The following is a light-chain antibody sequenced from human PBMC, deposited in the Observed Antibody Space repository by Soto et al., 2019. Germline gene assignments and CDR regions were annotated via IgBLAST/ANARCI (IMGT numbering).Light chain of an antibody. CDR3: QQYGNPPQT. V-gene: IGKV3-20*01. Sequence: EIVLTQSPGTLSLSPGERATLSCRASQSVSSSYLAWYQQKPGQAPRLLIYGATSRATGIPDRFSGSGSGTDCTLTISRLEPEDGAVDYGQQYGNPPQTVGKGSKVEIK. CDR2: GAT. J-gene: IGKJ1*01. CDR1: QSVSSSY.